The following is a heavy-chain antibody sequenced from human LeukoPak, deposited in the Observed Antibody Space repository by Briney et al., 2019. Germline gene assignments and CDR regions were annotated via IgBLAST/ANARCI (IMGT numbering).Heavy chain of an antibody. Sequence: GGSLRLSCAASGFTFSSYAMSWVRQAPGKGLEWVANIKQDGSEKYYVDSVKGRFTISRDNAKNSLYLQMNSLGAEDTAVYYCAREGGYRAFDIWGQGTMVTVSS. D-gene: IGHD3-22*01. CDR2: IKQDGSEK. CDR3: AREGGYRAFDI. CDR1: GFTFSSYA. J-gene: IGHJ3*02. V-gene: IGHV3-7*01.